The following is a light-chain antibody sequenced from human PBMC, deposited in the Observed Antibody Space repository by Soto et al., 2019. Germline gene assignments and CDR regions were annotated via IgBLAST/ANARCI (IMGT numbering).Light chain of an antibody. V-gene: IGKV1-8*01. CDR1: EGISSY. CDR2: AAS. Sequence: AIRMTQSPSSLSASTGDRVPITCRASEGISSYLAWYQQKPGKAPKLLIYAASSLRSGVPSRSSGSGAGTDFTLTISRQQPEDFATYYYHQNYSTPRTFGQGTKVDIK. J-gene: IGKJ1*01. CDR3: HQNYSTPRT.